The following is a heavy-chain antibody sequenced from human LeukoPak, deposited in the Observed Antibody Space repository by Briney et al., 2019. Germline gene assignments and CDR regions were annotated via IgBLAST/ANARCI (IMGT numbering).Heavy chain of an antibody. J-gene: IGHJ6*03. Sequence: GASVKVSCKASGYTFTGYYMHWVRQAPGQGLEWMGWINPNSGGTNYAQKFQGRVTMTRDTSISTAYMELSRLRSDDTAVYYCARTGSSWYVSYYYYYYYMDVWGKGTTVTVSS. CDR3: ARTGSSWYVSYYYYYYYMDV. CDR1: GYTFTGYY. D-gene: IGHD6-13*01. V-gene: IGHV1-2*02. CDR2: INPNSGGT.